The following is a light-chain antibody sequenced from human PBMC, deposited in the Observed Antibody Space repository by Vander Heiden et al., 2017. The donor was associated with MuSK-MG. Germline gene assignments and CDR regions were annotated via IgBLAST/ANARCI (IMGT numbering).Light chain of an antibody. CDR2: GVS. V-gene: IGLV2-14*01. Sequence: QAALTLPASASSPPVHPIATSCTATSTHVGGYNYVSGYQQHPGKAPKVMIYGVSDRHSGVSNRFSGSKSGNTASLTISGLQAEDEADYYFSSYTSSSTLLVFGTGTKVTVL. CDR1: STHVGGYNY. J-gene: IGLJ1*01. CDR3: SSYTSSSTLLV.